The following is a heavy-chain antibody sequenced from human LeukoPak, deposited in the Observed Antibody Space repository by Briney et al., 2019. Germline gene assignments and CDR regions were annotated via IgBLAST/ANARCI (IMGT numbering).Heavy chain of an antibody. CDR3: AEDLWKYSSSACDY. CDR2: IWYDGYDK. CDR1: GFTFSTYG. Sequence: PGRSLRLSCAASGFTFSTYGMHWVRQAPGKGLEWVAVIWYDGYDKYYADPVKGRFPISRDNSKNTLYLHMKRLRAEDTALYFCAEDLWKYSSSACDYWGQGTLVTVSS. D-gene: IGHD6-6*01. J-gene: IGHJ4*02. V-gene: IGHV3-33*06.